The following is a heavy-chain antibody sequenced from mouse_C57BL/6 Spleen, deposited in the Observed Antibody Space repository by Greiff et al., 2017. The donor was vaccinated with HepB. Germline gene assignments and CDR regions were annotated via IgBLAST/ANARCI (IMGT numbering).Heavy chain of an antibody. D-gene: IGHD2-1*01. J-gene: IGHJ4*01. CDR3: TTVYGNYYAMDY. V-gene: IGHV1-5*01. Sequence: EVQLQQSGTVLARPGASVKMSCKTSGYTFTSYWMHWVKQRPGQGLEWIGAIYPGNSETSYNQKFKGKSKLTAVTSDSTAYMELSSLTNEDSAVYYCTTVYGNYYAMDYWGQGTSVTVSS. CDR2: IYPGNSET. CDR1: GYTFTSYW.